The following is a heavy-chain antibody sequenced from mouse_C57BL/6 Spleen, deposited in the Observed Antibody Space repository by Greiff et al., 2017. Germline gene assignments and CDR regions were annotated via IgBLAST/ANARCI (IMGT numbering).Heavy chain of an antibody. J-gene: IGHJ1*03. CDR3: AKYGNYGGWYFDV. D-gene: IGHD2-10*02. Sequence: VQLQQPGPELVKPGASVKLSCKASGYTFTSYWMHWVKQRPGKGLEWIGNINPSNGGTNYNEKFKSKATLTVDKSSSTAYLQLSSLTSEDSAVYYCAKYGNYGGWYFDVWGTGTTVTVSS. CDR2: INPSNGGT. CDR1: GYTFTSYW. V-gene: IGHV1-53*01.